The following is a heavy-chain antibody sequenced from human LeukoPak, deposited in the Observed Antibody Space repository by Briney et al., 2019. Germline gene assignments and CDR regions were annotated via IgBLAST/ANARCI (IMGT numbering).Heavy chain of an antibody. V-gene: IGHV4-34*01. Sequence: SETLSLTCAVYGGSFSGYYWSWIRQPPGKGLEWIGEINHSGSTNYNPSLKSRVTISVDTSKNQFSLKLSSVTAADTAVYYCARAGLWFGVYLFDYWGQGTLVTVSS. CDR3: ARAGLWFGVYLFDY. CDR2: INHSGST. J-gene: IGHJ4*02. CDR1: GGSFSGYY. D-gene: IGHD3-10*01.